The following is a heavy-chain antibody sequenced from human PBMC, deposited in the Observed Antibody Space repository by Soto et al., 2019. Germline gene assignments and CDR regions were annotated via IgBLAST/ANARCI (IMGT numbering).Heavy chain of an antibody. CDR1: GGSFSGYY. J-gene: IGHJ4*02. V-gene: IGHV4-34*12. D-gene: IGHD5-12*01. CDR3: ARSALGGYDRGAYFDY. CDR2: IIHSGST. Sequence: SETLSLTCAVYGGSFSGYYWNWIRQPPGKGLEWIGEIIHSGSTNYNPSLKSRVAISVDTSKNQFSLKLSSVTAADTAVYFCARSALGGYDRGAYFDYWGRGTLVTVSS.